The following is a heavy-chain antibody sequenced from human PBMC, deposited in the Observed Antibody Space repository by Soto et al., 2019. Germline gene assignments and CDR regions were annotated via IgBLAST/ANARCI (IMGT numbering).Heavy chain of an antibody. CDR3: ARMGYSYGYYYYYYYVDV. D-gene: IGHD5-18*01. CDR1: GYTYTSYD. CDR2: MNPNSGNT. V-gene: IGHV1-8*01. J-gene: IGHJ6*03. Sequence: ASVTVSCKASGYTYTSYDINWVRQATGQGLEWMGWMNPNSGNTGYAQKFQGRVTMTRNTSISTAYMELSSLRSEDTAVYYCARMGYSYGYYYYYYYVDVWGKGTTVTVSS.